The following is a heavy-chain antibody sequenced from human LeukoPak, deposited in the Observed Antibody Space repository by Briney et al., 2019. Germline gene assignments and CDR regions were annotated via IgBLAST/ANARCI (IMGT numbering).Heavy chain of an antibody. V-gene: IGHV3-7*04. Sequence: GGSLRLSCAASGFTFNNYWMTWVRQAPGKGLEWVAKIKQDGSEIYYVDSVKGRFTISRDNAKNSLYLQMNSLRAEDTAVYYCAGDFDTYWGQGTLVTVSS. D-gene: IGHD3-9*01. CDR3: AGDFDTY. J-gene: IGHJ4*02. CDR1: GFTFNNYW. CDR2: IKQDGSEI.